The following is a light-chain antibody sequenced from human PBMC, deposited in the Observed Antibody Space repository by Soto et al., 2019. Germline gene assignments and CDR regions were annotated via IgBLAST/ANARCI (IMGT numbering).Light chain of an antibody. J-gene: IGKJ1*01. CDR3: QHYKSYPWT. Sequence: DIPMTQSPSTMSASVGDRVTITCRASQSIDSWLAWYQQKPGKAPKFLMYKASKLESGVPLRFSGSGSETEFTLTISSLQPDDFAIYYCQHYKSYPWTFGQGTKVELK. CDR2: KAS. V-gene: IGKV1-5*03. CDR1: QSIDSW.